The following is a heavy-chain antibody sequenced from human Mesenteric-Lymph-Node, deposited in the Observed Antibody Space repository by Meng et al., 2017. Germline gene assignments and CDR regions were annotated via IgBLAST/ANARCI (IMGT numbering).Heavy chain of an antibody. V-gene: IGHV1-69*05. CDR2: IIPIFGTA. J-gene: IGHJ2*01. CDR3: ATTMVRGVTYWYFDL. CDR1: GGTFSSYA. D-gene: IGHD3-10*01. Sequence: VLSVAGVKKPGSSVKVSRKASGGTFSSYAISWVRQAPGQGLEWMGGIIPIFGTANYAQKFQGRVTITTDESTSTAYMELSSLRSEDTAVYYCATTMVRGVTYWYFDLWGRGTLVTVSS.